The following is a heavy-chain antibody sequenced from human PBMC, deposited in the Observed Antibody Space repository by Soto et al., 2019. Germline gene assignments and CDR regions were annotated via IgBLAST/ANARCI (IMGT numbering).Heavy chain of an antibody. CDR3: ARDTADRLTTSWFDP. J-gene: IGHJ5*02. V-gene: IGHV3-74*01. CDR1: GFTFSSYW. CDR2: INSDGSST. D-gene: IGHD4-4*01. Sequence: GGSLRLSCAASGFTFSSYWMHWVRQAPGKGLVWVSRINSDGSSTSYADSVKGRFTISRDNAKNTLYLQMNSLRAEDTAVYYCARDTADRLTTSWFDPWGQGTLVTVSS.